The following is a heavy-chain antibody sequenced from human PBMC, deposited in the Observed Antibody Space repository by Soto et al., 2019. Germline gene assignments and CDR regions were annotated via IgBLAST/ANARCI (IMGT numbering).Heavy chain of an antibody. Sequence: VQLQESGPGLVKPSETLSLTCSVSGGSIGSYYWSWIRQPPGKGLEWIGYIYYSGSTNYTPSRRXRFTISVATSKNQFPLKLSSVTAADTAVYYCARGGWRQIDYWGQGTLVTVSS. J-gene: IGHJ4*02. D-gene: IGHD3-3*01. CDR1: GGSIGSYY. V-gene: IGHV4-59*08. CDR3: ARGGWRQIDY. CDR2: IYYSGST.